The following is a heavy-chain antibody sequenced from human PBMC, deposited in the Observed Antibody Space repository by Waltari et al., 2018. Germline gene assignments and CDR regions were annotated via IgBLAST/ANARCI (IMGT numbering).Heavy chain of an antibody. J-gene: IGHJ2*01. CDR3: ARVGYSSSWYDPNWYFDL. Sequence: QVQLQESGPGLVKPSETLSLTYTVSGGSISSYYWSWIRQHAGKGLEWIGRIYTSGSTNYNPSLKSRVTMSVDTSKNQFSLKLSSVTAADTAVYYCARVGYSSSWYDPNWYFDLWGRGTLVTVSS. CDR1: GGSISSYY. V-gene: IGHV4-4*07. CDR2: IYTSGST. D-gene: IGHD6-13*01.